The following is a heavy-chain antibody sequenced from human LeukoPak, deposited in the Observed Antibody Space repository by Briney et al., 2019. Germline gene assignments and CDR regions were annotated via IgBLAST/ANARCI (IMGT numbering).Heavy chain of an antibody. CDR2: IHFSGSA. CDR3: ARHSTVTTIDF. V-gene: IGHV4-39*01. J-gene: IGHJ4*02. D-gene: IGHD4-17*01. CDR1: GGSISSTSYY. Sequence: SETLSLTCTVSGGSISSTSYYWDWIRQPPGKGLEWIGSIHFSGSAYYNPSLESRVTISVDTSNNQFSLKLTSVTAADTAVYYCARHSTVTTIDFWGQGTLVTVSS.